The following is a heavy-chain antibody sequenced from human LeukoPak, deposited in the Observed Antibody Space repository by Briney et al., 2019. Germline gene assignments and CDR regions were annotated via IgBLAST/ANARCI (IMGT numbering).Heavy chain of an antibody. V-gene: IGHV1-3*01. CDR2: INAGNGNT. CDR3: AREDMFYDYVSGTYPYFDF. CDR1: GYTFTSYA. D-gene: IGHD3-16*02. J-gene: IGHJ4*02. Sequence: ASVKVSCKASGYTFTSYAMHWVRQAPGQRLEWMGWINAGNGNTKYSQKFQGRVTITRDTSTSTVYMELSSLRSEDSAVYYCAREDMFYDYVSGTYPYFDFWGQGTLVIVSS.